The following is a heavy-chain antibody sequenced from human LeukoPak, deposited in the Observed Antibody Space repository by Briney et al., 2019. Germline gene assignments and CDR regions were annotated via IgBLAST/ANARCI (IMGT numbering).Heavy chain of an antibody. CDR3: ARDGGYDILTGYSPPAPLVY. CDR1: GFTVSSNY. D-gene: IGHD3-9*01. V-gene: IGHV3-66*01. Sequence: QTGGSLRLSCAASGFTVSSNYMSWVRQAPGKGLEWVSVIYSGGSTYYADSVKGRFTISRDNSKNTLYLQMNSLKAEGTAVYYCARDGGYDILTGYSPPAPLVYWGQGTLVTVSS. CDR2: IYSGGST. J-gene: IGHJ4*02.